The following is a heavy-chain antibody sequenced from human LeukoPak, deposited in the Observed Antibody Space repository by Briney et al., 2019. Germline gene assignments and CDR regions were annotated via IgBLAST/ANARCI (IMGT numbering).Heavy chain of an antibody. CDR2: ISGSGGST. V-gene: IGHV3-23*01. CDR1: GFTFSSYA. Sequence: PGGSLRLSCAASGFTFSSYAMSWVRQAPGKGLEWVSGISGSGGSTYYADSVKGRFTISRANSKSSLYLQMNRLRVKDTYVYYCAKVSRPDWNFDWFDPWGQGTLVTVSS. J-gene: IGHJ5*02. D-gene: IGHD1-7*01. CDR3: AKVSRPDWNFDWFDP.